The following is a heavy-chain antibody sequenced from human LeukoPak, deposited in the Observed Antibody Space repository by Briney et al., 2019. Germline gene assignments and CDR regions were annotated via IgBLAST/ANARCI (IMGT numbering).Heavy chain of an antibody. D-gene: IGHD3-22*01. Sequence: SVKVSCKASGGTFSSYAISWVRQAPGQGLEWMGRIIPILGIANYAQKFQGRVTITADKSTSTAYMELSSLMSEDTAVYYCARDPRSNYYDSSGYDYWGQGTLVTVSS. CDR3: ARDPRSNYYDSSGYDY. CDR2: IIPILGIA. CDR1: GGTFSSYA. V-gene: IGHV1-69*04. J-gene: IGHJ4*02.